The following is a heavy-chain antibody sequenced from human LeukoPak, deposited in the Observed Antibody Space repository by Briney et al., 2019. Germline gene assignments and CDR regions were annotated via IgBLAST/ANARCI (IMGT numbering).Heavy chain of an antibody. CDR3: ARIRKCMVRGVICYFDY. V-gene: IGHV4-59*12. J-gene: IGHJ4*02. CDR2: IYYSGST. D-gene: IGHD3-10*01. Sequence: PSETLSLTCTVSGGSISSYYWSWIRQPPRKGLEWIGSIYYSGSTYYNPSLKSRVTISVDTSKNQFSLKLGSVTAADTAVYYCARIRKCMVRGVICYFDYWGQGTLVTVSS. CDR1: GGSISSYY.